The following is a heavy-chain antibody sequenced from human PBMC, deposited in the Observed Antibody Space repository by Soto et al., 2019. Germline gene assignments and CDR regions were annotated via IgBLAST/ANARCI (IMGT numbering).Heavy chain of an antibody. V-gene: IGHV4-59*08. Sequence: SETLSLTCTVSGGSISSYYWSWIRQPPGKGLEWIGYIYYSGSTNYNPSLKSRVTISVDTSKNQFSLKLSSVTAADTAVYYCAGSIEKQWLVHYYYYYMDVWGKGTTVTVSS. J-gene: IGHJ6*03. CDR2: IYYSGST. CDR1: GGSISSYY. CDR3: AGSIEKQWLVHYYYYYMDV. D-gene: IGHD6-19*01.